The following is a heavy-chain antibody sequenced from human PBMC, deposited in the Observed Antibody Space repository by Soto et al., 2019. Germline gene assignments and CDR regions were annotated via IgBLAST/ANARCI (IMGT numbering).Heavy chain of an antibody. CDR1: GFTFTICS. J-gene: IGHJ6*02. Sequence: GGSLRLSCAASGFTFTICSMHWVRQAPGKGLEWVALVSYDGSNKYYADSVKGRFTISRDISKNTLYLQMSSLRAEDTAVYYCARDYALYDYYYYYGLDVWGQGTTVTVSS. V-gene: IGHV3-30*04. D-gene: IGHD2-2*01. CDR2: VSYDGSNK. CDR3: ARDYALYDYYYYYGLDV.